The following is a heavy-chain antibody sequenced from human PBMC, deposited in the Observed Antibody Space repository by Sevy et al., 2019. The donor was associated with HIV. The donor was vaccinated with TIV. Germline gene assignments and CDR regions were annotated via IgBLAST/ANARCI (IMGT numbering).Heavy chain of an antibody. CDR1: GFIFSGYG. V-gene: IGHV3-23*01. J-gene: IGHJ6*02. CDR2: ISGSGGST. CDR3: ARGLAALPGYYYGMDV. Sequence: GESLKISCAASGFIFSGYGMSWVRQAPGQGLEWVSAISGSGGSTYYADSVKGRFTISRDNSKNTLYLQMNSLRAGDTAVYYCARGLAALPGYYYGMDVWGQGTAVTVSS. D-gene: IGHD6-6*01.